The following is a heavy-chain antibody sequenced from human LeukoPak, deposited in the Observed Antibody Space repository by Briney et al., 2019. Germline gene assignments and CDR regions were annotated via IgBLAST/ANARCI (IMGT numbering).Heavy chain of an antibody. J-gene: IGHJ4*02. D-gene: IGHD3-22*01. Sequence: ASVKVSCKASGYTFTSYGISWVRQAPGQGLEWMGIINPSGGSTSYAQKFQGRVTMTRDTSTSTVYMELSSLRSEDTAVYYCARGEEIVVVITTYFDYWGQGTLVTVSS. CDR2: INPSGGST. CDR1: GYTFTSYG. V-gene: IGHV1-46*01. CDR3: ARGEEIVVVITTYFDY.